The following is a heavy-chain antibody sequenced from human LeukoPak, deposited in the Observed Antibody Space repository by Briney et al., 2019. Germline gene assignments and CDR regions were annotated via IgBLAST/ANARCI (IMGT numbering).Heavy chain of an antibody. V-gene: IGHV4-59*01. D-gene: IGHD5-24*01. CDR1: GGSISTYY. J-gene: IGHJ4*02. CDR2: ISYSGTT. CDR3: ARESWESGYNYFDY. Sequence: SETLSLTCTVSGGSISTYYWSWIRQPPGKGLEWIGYISYSGTTKYNPSLKSRVTISVDTSKNQFSLKLSSVTAADTAIYYCARESWESGYNYFDYWGQGTLVTVSS.